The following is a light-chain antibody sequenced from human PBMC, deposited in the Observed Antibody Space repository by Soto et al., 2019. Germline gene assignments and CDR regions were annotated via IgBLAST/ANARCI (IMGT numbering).Light chain of an antibody. V-gene: IGLV2-23*01. CDR2: EGS. J-gene: IGLJ1*01. CDR1: SSAVGTYNL. CDR3: CSFTTSSTYV. Sequence: QSVLTQPAYVSGSPGQSITISCTGPSSAVGTYNLVSWYQHPPGKAPKLMIYEGSKRPSGVSDRFSGSKSGNTASLTISGLQADDQADYYCCSFTTSSTYVFGTGTKV.